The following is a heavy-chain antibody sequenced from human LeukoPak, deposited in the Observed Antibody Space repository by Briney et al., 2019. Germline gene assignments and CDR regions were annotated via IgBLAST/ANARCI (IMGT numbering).Heavy chain of an antibody. CDR2: INHSGST. Sequence: PSETLSLTCAVYGGSFSGYYWSWIRQPPGKGLGWIGEINHSGSTNYNPSLKSRVTISVDTSKNQFSLKLSSVTAADTAVYYCASQRIYGSGSPFDYWGQGTLVTVSS. CDR3: ASQRIYGSGSPFDY. J-gene: IGHJ4*02. CDR1: GGSFSGYY. D-gene: IGHD3-10*01. V-gene: IGHV4-34*01.